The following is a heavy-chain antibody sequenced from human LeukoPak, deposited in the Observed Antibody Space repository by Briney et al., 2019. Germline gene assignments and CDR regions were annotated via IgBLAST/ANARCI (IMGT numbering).Heavy chain of an antibody. V-gene: IGHV4-39*01. CDR1: GGSISSSSYY. CDR2: IYYSGST. D-gene: IGHD3-22*01. J-gene: IGHJ3*02. CDR3: ARHLYYYDSSGYYLDAFDI. Sequence: PSETLSLTCTVSGGSISSSSYYWGWIRQPPGKGLEWIGSIYYSGSTYYNPSLKSRVTISVDTCKNQFSLKLSSVTAADTAVYYCARHLYYYDSSGYYLDAFDIWGQGTMVTVSS.